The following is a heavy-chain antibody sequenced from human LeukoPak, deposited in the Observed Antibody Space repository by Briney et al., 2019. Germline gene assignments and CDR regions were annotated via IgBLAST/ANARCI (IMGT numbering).Heavy chain of an antibody. CDR2: IYYSGST. Sequence: SGPTLVNPSETLSLTCTVSGGSISSYYWSWIRQPPGKGLEWIGYIYYSGSTNYNPSLKSRVTISGDTSKNQFSLKLSSATAADTAVYYCARGIAVADYYFDYWGQGTLVTVSS. D-gene: IGHD6-19*01. CDR1: GGSISSYY. J-gene: IGHJ4*02. CDR3: ARGIAVADYYFDY. V-gene: IGHV4-59*01.